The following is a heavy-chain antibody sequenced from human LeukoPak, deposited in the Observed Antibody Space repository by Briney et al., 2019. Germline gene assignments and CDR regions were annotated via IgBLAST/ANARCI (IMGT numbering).Heavy chain of an antibody. CDR1: GFTFSSYS. D-gene: IGHD6-19*01. J-gene: IGHJ3*02. V-gene: IGHV3-21*01. CDR3: ARDTSGGYHDAFDI. Sequence: PGGSLRLSCAASGFTFSSYSMNWVRQAPGKGLEWVSSISSSSSYIYYADSVKGRFTISRDNAKNSLYLQMNSLRAEDTAVYYCARDTSGGYHDAFDIWGQGTMVTVSS. CDR2: ISSSSSYI.